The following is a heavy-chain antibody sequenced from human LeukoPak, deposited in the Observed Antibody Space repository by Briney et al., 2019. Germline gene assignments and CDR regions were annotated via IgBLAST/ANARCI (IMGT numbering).Heavy chain of an antibody. J-gene: IGHJ6*03. Sequence: GGSLRLSCAASGFTFSSYGMHWVRQAPGKGLEWVAFIRYDGSNKYYADSVKGRFTISRDNSKNTLYLQMNSLRAEDTAVYYCANNWNYDGYYYYYMDVWGKGTTVTVSS. V-gene: IGHV3-30*02. D-gene: IGHD1-7*01. CDR2: IRYDGSNK. CDR1: GFTFSSYG. CDR3: ANNWNYDGYYYYYMDV.